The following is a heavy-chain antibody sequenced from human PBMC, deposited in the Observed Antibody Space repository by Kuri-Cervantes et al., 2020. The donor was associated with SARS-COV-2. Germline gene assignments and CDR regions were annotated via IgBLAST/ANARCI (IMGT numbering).Heavy chain of an antibody. D-gene: IGHD6-19*01. CDR1: NGSIRSSSYY. Sequence: GSPRLSCSVSNGSIRSSSYYWGWIRQPPGKGLEWIGSIYSSGSTYYNPSLKSRVTISLETSKNQFSLKLSSVTAADTAVYYCARHGGIAVAGTFGYWGQGTLVTVSS. V-gene: IGHV4-39*01. CDR3: ARHGGIAVAGTFGY. CDR2: IYSSGST. J-gene: IGHJ4*02.